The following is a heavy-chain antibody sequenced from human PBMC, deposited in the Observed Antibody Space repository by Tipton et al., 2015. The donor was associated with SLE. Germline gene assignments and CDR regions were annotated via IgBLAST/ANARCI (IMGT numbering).Heavy chain of an antibody. Sequence: TLSLTCAVYGGSFSGYYWGWIRQPPGKGLEWIGSIYYSGSTYYNPSLKSRVTISVDTSKNQFSLKLSSVTAADTAVYYCARGREYQLLYCAFDIWGQGTMVTVSS. D-gene: IGHD2-2*02. J-gene: IGHJ3*02. CDR1: GGSFSGYY. V-gene: IGHV4-34*01. CDR3: ARGREYQLLYCAFDI. CDR2: IYYSGST.